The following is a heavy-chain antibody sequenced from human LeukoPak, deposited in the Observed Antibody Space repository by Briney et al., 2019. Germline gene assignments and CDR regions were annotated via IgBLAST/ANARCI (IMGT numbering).Heavy chain of an antibody. J-gene: IGHJ4*02. Sequence: PSETLSLTCTVSGGSISGSSYYWGWIRQPRGKGLEWIGSIYYSGSTYYNPSLKSRVTMLVDTSKNQFSLRLNSVTAADTAVYYCATLTVTESFDYWGQGTLVTVSS. D-gene: IGHD4-17*01. CDR1: GGSISGSSYY. CDR3: ATLTVTESFDY. CDR2: IYYSGST. V-gene: IGHV4-39*07.